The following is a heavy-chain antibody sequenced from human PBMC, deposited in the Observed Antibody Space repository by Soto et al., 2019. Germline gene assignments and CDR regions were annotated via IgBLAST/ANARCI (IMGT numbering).Heavy chain of an antibody. CDR3: ARDEVGPSTVTFDY. V-gene: IGHV3-33*01. CDR2: IWYDGSNK. J-gene: IGHJ4*02. Sequence: QVQLVGSGGGVVQPGRSLRLSCAASGFTFSSYGMHWVRQAPGKGLEWVAVIWYDGSNKYYADSVKGRFTISRDNSKNTLYLQMNSLRAEDTAVYYCARDEVGPSTVTFDYWGQGTLATVSS. D-gene: IGHD4-4*01. CDR1: GFTFSSYG.